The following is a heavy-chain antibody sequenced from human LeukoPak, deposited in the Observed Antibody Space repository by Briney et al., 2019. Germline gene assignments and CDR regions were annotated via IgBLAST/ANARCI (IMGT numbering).Heavy chain of an antibody. CDR2: IFSNDEK. D-gene: IGHD5-18*01. Sequence: SGPTLVNPTETLTPTCTVSGFSLSNARMGVSWIRQPPGKALEWLAHIFSNDEKSYSTSLKSRLTISKDTSKSQVVLTMTNMDPEDTATYYCARIDRIQLWVWDYWGQGTLVTVSS. CDR1: GFSLSNARMG. CDR3: ARIDRIQLWVWDY. V-gene: IGHV2-26*01. J-gene: IGHJ4*02.